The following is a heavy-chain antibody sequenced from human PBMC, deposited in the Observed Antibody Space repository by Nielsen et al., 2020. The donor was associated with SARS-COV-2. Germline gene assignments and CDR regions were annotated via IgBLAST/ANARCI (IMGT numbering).Heavy chain of an antibody. V-gene: IGHV3-23*01. Sequence: GESLKISCAASGFTFSSYAMSWVRQAPGKGLEWVSAISGSGGSTYYADSVKGRFTISRDNSKNTLHLQMNSLRAEDTAVYYCAKNKYYYYYMDVWGKGTTVTVSS. CDR2: ISGSGGST. CDR3: AKNKYYYYYMDV. CDR1: GFTFSSYA. J-gene: IGHJ6*03.